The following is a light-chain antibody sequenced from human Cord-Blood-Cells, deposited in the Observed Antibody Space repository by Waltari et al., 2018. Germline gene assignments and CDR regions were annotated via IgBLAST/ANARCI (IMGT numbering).Light chain of an antibody. J-gene: IGLJ2*01. CDR3: CSYAGSYTFV. V-gene: IGLV2-11*01. CDR2: DVS. Sequence: QSALTQPRSVSGSPGQSVTISCTGTSSDVGGYNYVSWYQQHPGKAPKRMIYDVSKRPSGVPDRFTVSKSGNTASLTISGLQAEDEADYYCCSYAGSYTFVFGGGTKLTVL. CDR1: SSDVGGYNY.